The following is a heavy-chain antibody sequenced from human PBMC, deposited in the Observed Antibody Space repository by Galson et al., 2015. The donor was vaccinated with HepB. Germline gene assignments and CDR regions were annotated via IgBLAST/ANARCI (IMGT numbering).Heavy chain of an antibody. D-gene: IGHD2-2*01. Sequence: CVISGDSVSSYSAAWNWMRQSRSRGVEGLGRASFLSSWGSDYAVSVKRRITFNPDTSKNQFSLQLNSVTPEDTAVYYCARGNYCSSTSCYRWFDPWGQGTLVTVSS. CDR2: ASFLSSWGS. CDR1: GDSVSSYSAA. V-gene: IGHV6-1*01. J-gene: IGHJ5*02. CDR3: ARGNYCSSTSCYRWFDP.